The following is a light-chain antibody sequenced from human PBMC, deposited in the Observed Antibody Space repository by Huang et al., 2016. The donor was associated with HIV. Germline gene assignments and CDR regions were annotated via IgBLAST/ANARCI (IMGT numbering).Light chain of an antibody. CDR1: QDIANS. J-gene: IGKJ5*01. CDR2: AAS. CDR3: QQLHSYPIT. V-gene: IGKV1-9*01. Sequence: QLNQSPSSLSMSVGDRVIITCQASQDIANSLAWYHNKPGRAPKLLIAAASTLQSGVPSRFSGGSAGTYFTLIITNLQPDDFASYYCQQLHSYPITFGQGTRLDI.